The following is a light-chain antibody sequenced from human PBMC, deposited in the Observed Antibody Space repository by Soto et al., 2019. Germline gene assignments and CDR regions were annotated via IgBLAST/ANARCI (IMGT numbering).Light chain of an antibody. CDR1: QSVSSD. Sequence: EIGMTQSPATLSVSPGERATLSCRASQSVSSDLAWYQQKPGQAPRLLIYGASSRATGIPDRFSGSGSGTTFTLTISSLQSDDFATYYCLQYNGYYRTFGQGTKVDIK. V-gene: IGKV3D-15*01. CDR3: LQYNGYYRT. CDR2: GAS. J-gene: IGKJ1*01.